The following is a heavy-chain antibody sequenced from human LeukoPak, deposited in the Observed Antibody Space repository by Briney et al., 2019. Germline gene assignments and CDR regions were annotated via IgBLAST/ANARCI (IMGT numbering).Heavy chain of an antibody. CDR3: AKLMVVVITFDAFDI. J-gene: IGHJ3*02. CDR2: ISDSGGST. CDR1: GFTFSSYA. Sequence: GGSLRLSCAASGFTFSSYAMSWVRQAPGKGLEWVSAISDSGGSTYYADSVKGRFTISRDNSKNTLYLQMNSLRAEDTAVYYCAKLMVVVITFDAFDIWGPGTIVTVSS. V-gene: IGHV3-23*01. D-gene: IGHD3-22*01.